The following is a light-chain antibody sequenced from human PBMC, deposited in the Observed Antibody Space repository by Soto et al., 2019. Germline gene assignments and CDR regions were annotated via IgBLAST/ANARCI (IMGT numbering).Light chain of an antibody. J-gene: IGKJ3*01. CDR2: GAS. CDR1: QSVSSSY. CDR3: QQYGSSPLFP. Sequence: EIVLTQSPGTLSLSPGERATLSCRASQSVSSSYLAWYQQKPGQAPRLRIYGASSRATGIPDRFSGSGSGTDFTLTISRLEPEDFAVYYCQQYGSSPLFPFGPGTKVDIK. V-gene: IGKV3-20*01.